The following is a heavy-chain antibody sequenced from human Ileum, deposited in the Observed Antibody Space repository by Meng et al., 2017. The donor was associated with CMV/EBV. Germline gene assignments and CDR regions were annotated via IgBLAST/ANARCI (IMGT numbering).Heavy chain of an antibody. D-gene: IGHD3-10*01. V-gene: IGHV4-34*01. CDR2: INHSGST. CDR1: SFRGYY. CDR3: ARVGGITITMVRGVWFDP. Sequence: SFRGYYWSWIRQPPGKGLEWIGEINHSGSTNSNPSLKSRVTISVDTSKNQFSLKLSSVTAADTAVYYCARVGGITITMVRGVWFDPWGQGTLVTVSS. J-gene: IGHJ5*02.